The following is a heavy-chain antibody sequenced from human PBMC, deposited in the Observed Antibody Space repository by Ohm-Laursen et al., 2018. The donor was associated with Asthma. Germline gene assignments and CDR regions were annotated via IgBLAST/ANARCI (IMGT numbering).Heavy chain of an antibody. J-gene: IGHJ4*02. CDR2: INSVFGTS. Sequence: SVKVSCKSLGGTLGTSVIGWVRQAPGQGLEWLGGINSVFGTSTSAQKFHDRFTITADESTSTVYMTLSSLTSEDTAVYYCARKAGSCITSNCYSLDFWGQGTLVTVSS. D-gene: IGHD2-15*01. CDR3: ARKAGSCITSNCYSLDF. V-gene: IGHV1-69*13. CDR1: GGTLGTSV.